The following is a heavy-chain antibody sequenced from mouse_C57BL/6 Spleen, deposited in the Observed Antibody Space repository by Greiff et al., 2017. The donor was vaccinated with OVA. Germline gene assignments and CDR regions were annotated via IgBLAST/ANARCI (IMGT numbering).Heavy chain of an antibody. CDR2: INPYNGGT. D-gene: IGHD2-3*01. CDR1: GYTFTDYY. Sequence: EVQLQQSGPVLVKPGASVKMSCKASGYTFTDYYMNWVKQSHGKSLEWIGVINPYNGGTSYNQKFKGKATLTVDKSSSTAYMELNSLTSEDSAVYYCARSDDEEGFAYWGQGTLVTVSA. CDR3: ARSDDEEGFAY. J-gene: IGHJ3*01. V-gene: IGHV1-19*01.